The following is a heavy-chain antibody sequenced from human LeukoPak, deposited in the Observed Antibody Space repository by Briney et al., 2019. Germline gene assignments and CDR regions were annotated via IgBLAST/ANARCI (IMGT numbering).Heavy chain of an antibody. CDR1: GFTFSSYE. Sequence: GGSLRLSCAASGFTFSSYEMNWVRQAPGRGLEWVSYISSSGSTIYYADSVKGRFTISRDNAKNSLYLQMNSLRAEDTAVHYCAELGITMIGGVWGKGTTVTISS. CDR2: ISSSGSTI. CDR3: AELGITMIGGV. D-gene: IGHD3-10*02. V-gene: IGHV3-48*03. J-gene: IGHJ6*04.